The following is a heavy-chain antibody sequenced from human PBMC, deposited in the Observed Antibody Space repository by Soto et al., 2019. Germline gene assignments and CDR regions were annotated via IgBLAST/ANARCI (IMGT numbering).Heavy chain of an antibody. D-gene: IGHD2-8*01. Sequence: ASVKVSCKASGGTFSSYAISWVRQAPGQGLEWMGGIIPIFGTANYAQKFQGRVTITADESTSTAYMELSSLRSEDTAVYYCATDRPSLGYCTNGVCSRDYWGQGTLVTVSS. V-gene: IGHV1-69*13. CDR3: ATDRPSLGYCTNGVCSRDY. CDR2: IIPIFGTA. J-gene: IGHJ4*02. CDR1: GGTFSSYA.